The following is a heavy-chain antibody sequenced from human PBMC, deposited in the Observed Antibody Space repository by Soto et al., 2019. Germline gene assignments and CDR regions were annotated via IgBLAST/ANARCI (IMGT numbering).Heavy chain of an antibody. CDR3: ARESKYSSSWYIFYYYYYMDV. CDR1: GFTFSSYW. D-gene: IGHD6-13*01. V-gene: IGHV3-7*01. Sequence: GGSLRLSCAASGFTFSSYWMSWVRQAPGKGLEWVANIKQDGSEKYYVDSVKGRFTISRDSAKNSLYLQMNSLRAEDTAVYYCARESKYSSSWYIFYYYYYMDVWGKGTTVTVSS. CDR2: IKQDGSEK. J-gene: IGHJ6*03.